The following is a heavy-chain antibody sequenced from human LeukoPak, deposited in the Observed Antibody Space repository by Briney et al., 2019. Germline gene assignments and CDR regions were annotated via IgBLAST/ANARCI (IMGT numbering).Heavy chain of an antibody. Sequence: GGSLRLSCAASGFTFSSYWMHWVRQAPGKGLVWVSRINSDGSSTSYADSVKGRFTISRDNAKNTLYLQMNSLRAEDTAVYYRARDLPVYCSSTSCRWGYYYYGMDVWGQGTTVTVSS. D-gene: IGHD2-2*01. J-gene: IGHJ6*02. CDR2: INSDGSST. CDR1: GFTFSSYW. CDR3: ARDLPVYCSSTSCRWGYYYYGMDV. V-gene: IGHV3-74*01.